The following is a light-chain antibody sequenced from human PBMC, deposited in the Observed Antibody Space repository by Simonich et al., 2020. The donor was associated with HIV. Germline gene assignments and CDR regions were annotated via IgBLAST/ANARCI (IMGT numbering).Light chain of an antibody. CDR1: SSDVGGYDY. CDR3: SSFTSSNTWV. J-gene: IGLJ3*02. Sequence: QSALTQPASVSGSPGQSITISCTGTSSDVGGYDYVSWYQQHPGKAPKLMIYDVNKRPSGVSNRFSASKSGNTASLTISGLQAEDEADYYCSSFTSSNTWVFGGGTKLTVL. CDR2: DVN. V-gene: IGLV2-14*01.